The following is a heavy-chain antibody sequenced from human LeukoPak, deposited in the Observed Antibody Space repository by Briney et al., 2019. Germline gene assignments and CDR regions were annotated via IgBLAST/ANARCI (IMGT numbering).Heavy chain of an antibody. J-gene: IGHJ4*02. CDR2: IIPIFGTA. Sequence: ASVKVSCKASGDTFSSYAISWVRQAPGQGLEWMGGIIPIFGTANYAQKFQGRVTITADESTSTAYMELSSLRSEDTAVYYCARPVERYSSSWYAYDYWGQGTLVTVSS. V-gene: IGHV1-69*13. CDR3: ARPVERYSSSWYAYDY. D-gene: IGHD6-13*01. CDR1: GDTFSSYA.